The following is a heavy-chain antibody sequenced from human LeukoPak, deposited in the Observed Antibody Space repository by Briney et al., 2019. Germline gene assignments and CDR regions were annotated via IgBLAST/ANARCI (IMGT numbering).Heavy chain of an antibody. V-gene: IGHV4-34*01. J-gene: IGHJ4*02. CDR2: INHSGST. CDR1: GFTFSDYY. D-gene: IGHD6-19*01. Sequence: GSLRLSCAASGFTFSDYYMSWIRQPPGKGLEWIGEINHSGSTNYNPSLKSRVTISVDTSKNQFSLKLSSVTAADTAVYYCARIIINGWSRDPDYWGQGTLVTVSS. CDR3: ARIIINGWSRDPDY.